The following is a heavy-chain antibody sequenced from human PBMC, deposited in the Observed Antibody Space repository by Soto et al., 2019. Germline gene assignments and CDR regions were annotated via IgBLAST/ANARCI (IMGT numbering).Heavy chain of an antibody. CDR2: IYYSGST. D-gene: IGHD3-9*01. Sequence: PSETLSLTCTVSGGSISSGGYYWSWIRQHPGKGLEWIGYIYYSGSTYYNPSLKSRVTISVDTSKNQFSLKLSSVTAADTAVYYCARARTYYDILTGYYTYYYMDVWGKGTTVTVSS. CDR3: ARARTYYDILTGYYTYYYMDV. CDR1: GGSISSGGYY. V-gene: IGHV4-31*03. J-gene: IGHJ6*03.